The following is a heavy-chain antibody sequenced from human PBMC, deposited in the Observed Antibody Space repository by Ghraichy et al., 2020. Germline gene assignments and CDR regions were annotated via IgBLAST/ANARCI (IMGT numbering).Heavy chain of an antibody. CDR1: GFTFSSYA. V-gene: IGHV3-48*02. J-gene: IGHJ4*02. CDR2: IGISGDSSSK. D-gene: IGHD4-23*01. CDR3: AKDDRWAFDY. Sequence: GGSLRLSCAASGFTFSSYAMNWVRQAPGEGLEWISHIGISGDSSSKKYADSVKGRFTISRDNAKSSLYLEMNSLRDEDTAVYYCAKDDRWAFDYWGQGILVTVSS.